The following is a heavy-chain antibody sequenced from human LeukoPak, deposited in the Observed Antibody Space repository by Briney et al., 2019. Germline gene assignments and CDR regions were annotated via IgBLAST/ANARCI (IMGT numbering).Heavy chain of an antibody. CDR2: ISSSSSTI. J-gene: IGHJ5*02. CDR1: GFTFSSYS. CDR3: ARGRVVVVVAATRVWFDP. D-gene: IGHD2-15*01. V-gene: IGHV3-48*01. Sequence: GGSLRLSCAASGFTFSSYSMNWVRQAPGKGLEWVSYISSSSSTIYYADSVKGRFTISRDNAKNSLYLQMNSLRAEDTAVYYCARGRVVVVVAATRVWFDPWGQGTLVTVSS.